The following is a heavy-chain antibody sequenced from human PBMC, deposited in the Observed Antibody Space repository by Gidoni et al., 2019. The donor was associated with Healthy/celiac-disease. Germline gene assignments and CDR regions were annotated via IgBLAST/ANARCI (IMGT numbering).Heavy chain of an antibody. Sequence: EVQLGESGGGLVQPGGSLRRSCAAAGFTFSSYDMHWVRQATGKGLEWVSAIGPAGDTYYPGSVKGRFTISRENAKNSLYLQMNSLRAGDTAVYYCARDKYFDLWGRGTLVTVSS. CDR3: ARDKYFDL. V-gene: IGHV3-13*01. J-gene: IGHJ2*01. CDR2: IGPAGDT. CDR1: GFTFSSYD.